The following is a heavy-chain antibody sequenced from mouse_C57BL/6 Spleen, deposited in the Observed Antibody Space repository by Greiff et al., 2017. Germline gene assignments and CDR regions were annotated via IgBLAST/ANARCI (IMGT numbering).Heavy chain of an antibody. CDR3: ARWYITTVVFDY. CDR1: GYTFTDYN. J-gene: IGHJ2*01. Sequence: EVQLQQSGPELVKPGASVKMSCKASGYTFTDYNMHWVKQSHGKSLEWIGYINPNNGGTSYNQKFKGKATLTVNKSSSTAYMELRSLTSEDSAVYYCARWYITTVVFDYWGQGTTLTVSS. V-gene: IGHV1-22*01. D-gene: IGHD1-1*01. CDR2: INPNNGGT.